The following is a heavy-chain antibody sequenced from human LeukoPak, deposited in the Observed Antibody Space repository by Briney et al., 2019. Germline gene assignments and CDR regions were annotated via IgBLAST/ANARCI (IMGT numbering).Heavy chain of an antibody. CDR1: GFTFKSYW. CDR2: IKQDGSEK. D-gene: IGHD3-3*01. V-gene: IGHV3-7*03. J-gene: IGHJ4*02. CDR3: ARRTLFGVIKPPDY. Sequence: GGSLRLSCAASGFTFKSYWMNWVRQAPGKGLEWVANIKQDGSEKYYVDSVKGRFTISRDNAKNSLYLQLSSLRVEDTAVYYCARRTLFGVIKPPDYWGQGTLVTVSS.